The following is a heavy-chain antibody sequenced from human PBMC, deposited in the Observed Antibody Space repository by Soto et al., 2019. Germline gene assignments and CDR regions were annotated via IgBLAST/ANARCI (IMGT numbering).Heavy chain of an antibody. D-gene: IGHD3-3*01. Sequence: SETLSLTCTVSGGSIRSYYWSWIRQPPGKGLEWIGYIYYSGSTNYNPSLKSRVTISVDTSKNQFSLKLSSVTAADTAVYYCARTDFWSGYLAQDVWGQGTTVTVSS. CDR2: IYYSGST. V-gene: IGHV4-59*01. J-gene: IGHJ6*02. CDR1: GGSIRSYY. CDR3: ARTDFWSGYLAQDV.